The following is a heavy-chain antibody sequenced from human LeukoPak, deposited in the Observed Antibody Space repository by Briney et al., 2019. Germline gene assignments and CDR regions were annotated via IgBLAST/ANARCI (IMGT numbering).Heavy chain of an antibody. V-gene: IGHV3-48*01. CDR3: ARDYVYAFDY. CDR1: GFTFSSYS. Sequence: GGSLRLSCAASGFTFSSYSINWVRQAPGKGLEWVSYISGDGNAKHYTDSVKGRFTISRDNAKNALYLQMNSLRAEDTAVYFCARDYVYAFDYWGQGTLVTVSS. CDR2: ISGDGNAK. D-gene: IGHD2/OR15-2a*01. J-gene: IGHJ4*02.